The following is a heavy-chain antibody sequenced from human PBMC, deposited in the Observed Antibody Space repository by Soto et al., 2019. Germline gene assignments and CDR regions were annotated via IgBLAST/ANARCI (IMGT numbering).Heavy chain of an antibody. CDR1: GGSISSYY. Sequence: SETLSLACTVSGGSISSYYWSWIRQPPGKGLEWIGYIYYSGSTNYNPSLKSRVTISVDTSKNQFSLKLSSVTAADTAVYYCAREGYSSGYYYYYGMDVWGQGTTVTVSS. V-gene: IGHV4-59*01. D-gene: IGHD3-22*01. CDR3: AREGYSSGYYYYYGMDV. CDR2: IYYSGST. J-gene: IGHJ6*02.